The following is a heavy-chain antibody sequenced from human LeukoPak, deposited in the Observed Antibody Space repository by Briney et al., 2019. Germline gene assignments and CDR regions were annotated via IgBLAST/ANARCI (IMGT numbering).Heavy chain of an antibody. D-gene: IGHD6-19*01. CDR3: ARDRVGSGWPRPFYFEF. CDR1: GHTFTNYY. V-gene: IGHV1-2*02. J-gene: IGHJ4*02. CDR2: ISPKTGAT. Sequence: ASVRVSCKPSGHTFTNYYIHWVRQAPGQRLEWLGCISPKTGATMFAHKFQDRVSMTRDTSIDTAYLELTSLKADDTALYYCARDRVGSGWPRPFYFEFWGQGTLVTVSS.